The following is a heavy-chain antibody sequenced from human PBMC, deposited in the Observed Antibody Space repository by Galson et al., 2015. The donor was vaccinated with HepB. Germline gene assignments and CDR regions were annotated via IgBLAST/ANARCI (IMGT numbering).Heavy chain of an antibody. CDR1: GYSFTSYW. J-gene: IGHJ3*02. D-gene: IGHD6-13*01. CDR3: ARVQFFGGDSSSWYPLDAFDI. V-gene: IGHV1-69*01. Sequence: QSGAEVKKPGESLKISCKGSGYSFTSYWIGWVRQMPGEGLEWMGGNIPIFGTANYEQKFQGRVTITADESMSTAYVELSSLRSEDTAVYYCARVQFFGGDSSSWYPLDAFDIWGQGTMVTVSS. CDR2: NIPIFGTA.